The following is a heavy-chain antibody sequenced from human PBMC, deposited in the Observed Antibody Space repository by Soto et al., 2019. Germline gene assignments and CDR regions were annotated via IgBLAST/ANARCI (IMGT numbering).Heavy chain of an antibody. CDR2: MYNTGST. V-gene: IGHV4-59*01. D-gene: IGHD2-21*02. CDR1: GGTISRYY. CDR3: ARDRWGYCXTDCYPLDV. J-gene: IGHJ6*02. Sequence: SETLSLTCTVSGGTISRYYWSWIRQPPGKGLEWIGYMYNTGSTVYNPSFKSRVTISVDTSKNQFSLKLNSVTAADTAVYYCARDRWGYCXTDCYPLDVWGQGTTVTVS.